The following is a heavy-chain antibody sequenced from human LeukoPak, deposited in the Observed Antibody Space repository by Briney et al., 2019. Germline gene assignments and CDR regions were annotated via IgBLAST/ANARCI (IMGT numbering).Heavy chain of an antibody. CDR3: ARRFRKDYGSGSSPNYYYYYYMDV. J-gene: IGHJ6*03. CDR1: GYTFTSYD. V-gene: IGHV1-8*01. CDR2: MNPNSGNT. D-gene: IGHD3-10*01. Sequence: ASVKVSCKASGYTFTSYDINWVRQATGQGLEWMGWMNPNSGNTGYAQKFQGRVTITRNTSISTAYMELSSLRSEDTAVYYCARRFRKDYGSGSSPNYYYYYYMDVWGKGTTVTVSS.